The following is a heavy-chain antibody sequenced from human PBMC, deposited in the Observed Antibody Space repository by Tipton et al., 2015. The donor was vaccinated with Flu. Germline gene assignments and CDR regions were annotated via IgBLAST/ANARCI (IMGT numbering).Heavy chain of an antibody. V-gene: IGHV4-59*01. CDR3: ARDHALDYFDY. Sequence: LRLSCTVSGGSISSYYWSWIRQPPGKGLEWIGYIYYSGSTNYNPSLKSRVTISVDTSKNQFSLKLSSVTAADTAVYYCARDHALDYFDYWGQGTLVTVSS. J-gene: IGHJ4*02. D-gene: IGHD6-13*01. CDR1: GGSISSYY. CDR2: IYYSGST.